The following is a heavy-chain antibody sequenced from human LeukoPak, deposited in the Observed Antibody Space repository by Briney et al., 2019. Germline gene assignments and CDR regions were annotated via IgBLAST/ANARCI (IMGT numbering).Heavy chain of an antibody. D-gene: IGHD2-2*01. CDR1: GFVFSNYA. V-gene: IGHV3-23*01. CDR3: AKVTSAVPYYYGMDV. CDR2: ISGSGSGT. Sequence: PGGSLRLSCAASGFVFSNYAMNWVRQAPGKGLEWVSFISGSGSGTYSADSVKGRFTISRDNSKNTLYLQMNSLRAEDTAVYYCAKVTSAVPYYYGMDVWGQGTTVTVSS. J-gene: IGHJ6*02.